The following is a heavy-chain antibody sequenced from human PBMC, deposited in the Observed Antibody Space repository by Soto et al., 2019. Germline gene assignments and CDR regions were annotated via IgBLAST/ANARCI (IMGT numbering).Heavy chain of an antibody. CDR2: ISGSGGST. CDR3: AKTLHYYDSSGYYYKYYFDY. CDR1: GFTFSSYA. V-gene: IGHV3-23*01. Sequence: GGSLRLSCAASGFTFSSYAMSWVRQAPGKGLEWVSAISGSGGSTYYADSVKGRFTISRDNSKNTLYLQMNSLRAEDTAVYYCAKTLHYYDSSGYYYKYYFDYWGQGTLVTVS. J-gene: IGHJ4*02. D-gene: IGHD3-22*01.